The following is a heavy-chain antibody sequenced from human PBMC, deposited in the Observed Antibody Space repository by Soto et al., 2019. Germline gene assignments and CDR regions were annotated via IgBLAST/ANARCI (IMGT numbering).Heavy chain of an antibody. CDR2: IYYSGST. D-gene: IGHD6-13*01. CDR1: GGSISSYY. Sequence: SETLSLTCTVSGGSISSYYWSWIRQPPGKGLEWIGYIYYSGSTNYNPSLKSRVTISVDTSKNQFSLKLSSVTAADSAVYYCARRYSSAFDIWGQGTMVTVSS. CDR3: ARRYSSAFDI. J-gene: IGHJ3*02. V-gene: IGHV4-59*08.